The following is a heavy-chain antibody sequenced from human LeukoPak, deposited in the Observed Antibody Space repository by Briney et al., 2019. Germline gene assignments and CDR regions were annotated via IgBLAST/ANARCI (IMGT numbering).Heavy chain of an antibody. CDR2: ISGSGDSA. D-gene: IGHD3-9*01. CDR3: ATTLRSFDSSFDY. V-gene: IGHV3-23*01. J-gene: IGHJ4*02. CDR1: GFTFSSYA. Sequence: GGPLRLSCAASGFTFSSYAMSWVRQAPGKGLEWVSLISGSGDSAYFADSVKGRFTISRDNSRNTLYLQMSSLRAEDTALYYCATTLRSFDSSFDYWGQGTLVTVSS.